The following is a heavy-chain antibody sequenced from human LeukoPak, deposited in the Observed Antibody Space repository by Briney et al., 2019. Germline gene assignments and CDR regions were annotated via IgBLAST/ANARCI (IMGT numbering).Heavy chain of an antibody. Sequence: GGSLRLSCAASGFTFSSYGMRWVRQAPGKGLEWVAVISYDGSNKYYADSVKGRFTISRDNSKNTLYLQMNSLGAEDTAAYYCAKVSLYSSSSHFDYWGQGTLVTVSS. CDR1: GFTFSSYG. J-gene: IGHJ4*02. CDR3: AKVSLYSSSSHFDY. V-gene: IGHV3-30*18. D-gene: IGHD6-6*01. CDR2: ISYDGSNK.